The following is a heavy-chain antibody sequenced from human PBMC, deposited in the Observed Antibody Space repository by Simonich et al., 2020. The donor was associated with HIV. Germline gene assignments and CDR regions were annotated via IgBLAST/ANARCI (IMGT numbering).Heavy chain of an antibody. J-gene: IGHJ3*02. CDR1: GYTFTSYG. D-gene: IGHD3-3*01. Sequence: QVQLVQSGVEVKKPGASVKVSCKASGYTFTSYGISWVRQAPGKGLEWMGWISDYKSNTNYAQKLQGRDTMTTDTSTSTAYMELRSLRSDDTAVYYCARGGKHNFWSGHDGFDIWGQGTMVAVSS. CDR3: ARGGKHNFWSGHDGFDI. V-gene: IGHV1-18*01. CDR2: ISDYKSNT.